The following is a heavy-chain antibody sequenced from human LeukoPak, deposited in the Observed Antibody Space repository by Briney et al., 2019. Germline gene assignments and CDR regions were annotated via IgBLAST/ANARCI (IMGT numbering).Heavy chain of an antibody. CDR1: GFTVSSNY. Sequence: GGSLRLSCAASGFTVSSNYMSWVRQAPGKGLEWVSVIYSGGSTYYADSVKGRFTISRDNSKNTLYLQMNSLRAEDTAVYYCVRDHSIAVAGHYYYYGMDVWGQGTTVTVSS. J-gene: IGHJ6*02. CDR3: VRDHSIAVAGHYYYYGMDV. D-gene: IGHD6-19*01. CDR2: IYSGGST. V-gene: IGHV3-53*01.